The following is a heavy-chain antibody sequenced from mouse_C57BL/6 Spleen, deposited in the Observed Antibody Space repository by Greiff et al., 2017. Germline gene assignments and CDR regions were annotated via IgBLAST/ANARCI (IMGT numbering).Heavy chain of an antibody. Sequence: DVQLVESGGDLVKPGASLKLSCAASGFTFSSYGMSWVRQTPVKRLEWVATISRGGSYTYYPDSVKGRFTISRDNATNTLYLQMSSLKSEDTAMYYCARRGYDYDGYFDVWGTGTTVTVSS. V-gene: IGHV5-6*02. CDR3: ARRGYDYDGYFDV. D-gene: IGHD2-4*01. CDR1: GFTFSSYG. J-gene: IGHJ1*03. CDR2: ISRGGSYT.